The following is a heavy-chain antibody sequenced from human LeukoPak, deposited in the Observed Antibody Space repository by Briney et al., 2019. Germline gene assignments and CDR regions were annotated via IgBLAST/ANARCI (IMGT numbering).Heavy chain of an antibody. CDR1: GYTFIGYY. CDR2: ITPSSGGT. Sequence: ASVKVSCKASGYTFIGYYIHWVRQAPGQGLEWMGWITPSSGGTVYAQNFQGRITMTRDTSISTAYLQLSSLISDDTAVYYCARVATTGRAFDIWGRGTVVTVSS. D-gene: IGHD1-26*01. V-gene: IGHV1-2*02. J-gene: IGHJ3*02. CDR3: ARVATTGRAFDI.